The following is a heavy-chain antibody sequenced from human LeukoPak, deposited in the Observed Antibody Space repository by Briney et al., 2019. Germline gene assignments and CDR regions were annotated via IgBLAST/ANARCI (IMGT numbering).Heavy chain of an antibody. Sequence: SETLSLTCAVYGGSFSGYYWSWIRQPPGKGLEWIGSVYYNGNTYYNPSLKSRVTISVDTSMNQFSLKLNSVTAADTAVYYCARLSPTVYDTLTGYYYNFDFWGQGTLGTVSS. V-gene: IGHV4-34*01. CDR2: VYYNGNT. CDR3: ARLSPTVYDTLTGYYYNFDF. J-gene: IGHJ4*02. CDR1: GGSFSGYY. D-gene: IGHD3-9*01.